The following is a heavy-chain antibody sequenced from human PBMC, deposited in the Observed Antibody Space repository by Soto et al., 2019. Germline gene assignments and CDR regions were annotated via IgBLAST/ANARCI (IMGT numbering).Heavy chain of an antibody. CDR1: GGCISSGGYY. CDR2: IYYSVST. V-gene: IGHV4-31*03. J-gene: IGHJ4*02. CDR3: ARKYPYGSGSYFDY. D-gene: IGHD3-10*01. Sequence: PSETRALTCTASGGCISSGGYYWSWIRQHPGKGLEWIRYIYYSVSTYYNPSLKSRVTISVDTSKNQFSLKLSSVTAADTAVYYCARKYPYGSGSYFDYWGQGTLVTGSS.